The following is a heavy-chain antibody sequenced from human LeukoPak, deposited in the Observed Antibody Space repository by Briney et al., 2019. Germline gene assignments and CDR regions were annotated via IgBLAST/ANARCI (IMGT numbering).Heavy chain of an antibody. Sequence: GGSLRLSCSASGFSFSNYDMHWVRQAPGKGLEYVSAISSNGGSTYYADSVKGRLTISRDNSKNTLYLQMNSLRAEDTAVYYCAREGSSTWSSFDYWGQGTLVTVSS. CDR1: GFSFSNYD. CDR3: AREGSSTWSSFDY. CDR2: ISSNGGST. D-gene: IGHD6-13*01. J-gene: IGHJ4*02. V-gene: IGHV3-64*04.